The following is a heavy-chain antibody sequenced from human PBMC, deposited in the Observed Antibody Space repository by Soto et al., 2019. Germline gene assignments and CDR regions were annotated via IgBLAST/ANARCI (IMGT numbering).Heavy chain of an antibody. CDR3: TIDFYGSGRNYMDV. Sequence: GESLKISCAASGFTFSGSAMHWVRQASGKGLEWVGRIRSKANSYATAYAASVKGGFTISRDDSKNTAYLQMNSLKTEDTAVYYCTIDFYGSGRNYMDVWGKGTTVTVSS. D-gene: IGHD3-10*01. CDR1: GFTFSGSA. J-gene: IGHJ6*03. CDR2: IRSKANSYAT. V-gene: IGHV3-73*01.